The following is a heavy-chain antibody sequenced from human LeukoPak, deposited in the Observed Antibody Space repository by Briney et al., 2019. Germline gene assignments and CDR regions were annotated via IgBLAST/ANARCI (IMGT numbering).Heavy chain of an antibody. CDR2: VYNDVST. CDR3: ARPTHSGTSYDAFGI. D-gene: IGHD1-26*01. CDR1: GGSISNYY. J-gene: IGHJ3*02. V-gene: IGHV4-59*08. Sequence: PSETLSLTCTVSGGSISNYYWTWIRQPLGKGLEWIGNVYNDVSTNYNPSLKSRVTISVDTSKNQFSLKLSFVTAADTAVYYCARPTHSGTSYDAFGIWGQGTMVTVSS.